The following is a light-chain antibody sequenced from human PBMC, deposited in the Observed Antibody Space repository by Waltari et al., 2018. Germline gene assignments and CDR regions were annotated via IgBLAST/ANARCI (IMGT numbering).Light chain of an antibody. J-gene: IGLJ3*02. V-gene: IGLV1-40*01. CDR2: AFS. Sequence: QSALTQPPSVSGAPGHSVTISCTGSRSNIGAGYDVHRYQQLPGAAPKLLIHAFSNRPSGVPDRFYGSKSGTSVSLAINGLQAEDEAIYYCQSYDSSLSAVFGGGTKVTVL. CDR3: QSYDSSLSAV. CDR1: RSNIGAGYD.